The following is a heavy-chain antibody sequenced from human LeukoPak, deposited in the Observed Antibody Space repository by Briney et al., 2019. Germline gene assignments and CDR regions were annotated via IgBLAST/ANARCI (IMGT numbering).Heavy chain of an antibody. V-gene: IGHV1-2*02. J-gene: IGHJ4*02. CDR3: ARGTGAPNYFDY. CDR2: INPNGGGT. D-gene: IGHD7-27*01. CDR1: GYTFTVYY. Sequence: ASVTVSFKASGYTFTVYYIHWVRQAPGQGLEWMAWINPNGGGTNYAQKFQGRVAVTRDSSISTAYMELSGLTSDDTAVFYCARGTGAPNYFDYWGQGTLVTVS.